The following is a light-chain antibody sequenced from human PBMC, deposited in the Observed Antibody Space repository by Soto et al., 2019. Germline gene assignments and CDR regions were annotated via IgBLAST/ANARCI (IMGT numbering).Light chain of an antibody. CDR1: QRISSW. CDR3: QQYNSYPNT. J-gene: IGKJ2*01. V-gene: IGKV1-5*01. CDR2: DVS. Sequence: DIQMTQSPSTLSASVGDRVTITCRASQRISSWLAWYQQKPGKAPNLLIFDVSTLESGVPSRFSGSGSGTDFTLTISSLQPDDLGTYYCQQYNSYPNTFGQGTKLEI.